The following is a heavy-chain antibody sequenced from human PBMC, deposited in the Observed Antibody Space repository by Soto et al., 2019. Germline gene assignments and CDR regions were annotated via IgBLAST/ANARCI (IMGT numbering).Heavy chain of an antibody. CDR1: GGSISSYY. J-gene: IGHJ6*03. CDR3: ARCPFYYDFWSGHYYMDV. CDR2: IYYSGST. Sequence: QVQLQESGPGLVKPSETLSLTCTVSGGSISSYYWSWIRQPPGKGLEWLGYIYYSGSTNYNPSLKSRVTISVDTSKNQFSLKLSSVTAADTAVYYCARCPFYYDFWSGHYYMDVWGKGTTVTVSS. D-gene: IGHD3-3*01. V-gene: IGHV4-59*01.